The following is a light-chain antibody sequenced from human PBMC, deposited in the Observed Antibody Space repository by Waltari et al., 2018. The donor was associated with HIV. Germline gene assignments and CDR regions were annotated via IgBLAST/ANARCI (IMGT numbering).Light chain of an antibody. CDR3: QQYYTTSWT. V-gene: IGKV4-1*01. CDR1: QSVLFGSNSKNY. CDR2: WAY. Sequence: DIVMTQSPDSLAVSLGERATLNCTSSQSVLFGSNSKNYLAWYQQKPGQPPKLLIYWAYTRESGVPDRFRGGGSGTDFTLTISSLQAEDVAVYYCQQYYTTSWTFGQGTKVEIK. J-gene: IGKJ1*01.